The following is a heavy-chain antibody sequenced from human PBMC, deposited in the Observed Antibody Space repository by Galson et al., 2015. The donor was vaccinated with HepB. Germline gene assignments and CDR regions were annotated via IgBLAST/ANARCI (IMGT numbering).Heavy chain of an antibody. CDR1: GFTVSTNH. CDR3: ARASRGLWSAFSVDDYYNMDV. Sequence: SLRLSCAASGFTVSTNHMSWVRQAPGKGLEWVSVIYSGGNTYYADSVKGRFTISRENSKNTVKLQMNSPRVEDTAVYYCARASRGLWSAFSVDDYYNMDVWGQGTTVTVSS. D-gene: IGHD3-3*01. V-gene: IGHV3-53*01. J-gene: IGHJ6*02. CDR2: IYSGGNT.